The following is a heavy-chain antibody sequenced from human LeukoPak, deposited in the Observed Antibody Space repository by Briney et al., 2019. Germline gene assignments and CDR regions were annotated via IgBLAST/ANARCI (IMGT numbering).Heavy chain of an antibody. CDR2: ISGSSSTI. J-gene: IGHJ4*01. V-gene: IGHV3-48*02. Sequence: GGSLRLSCAASGFTFSSKNMNWVRQAPGKGLEWVSYISGSSSTIYYADFVKGRFTISRDNAKNSLYLQMNSLRDEDTAVYYCASRDYFDNWGQGTMVTVSS. CDR1: GFTFSSKN. CDR3: ASRDYFDN.